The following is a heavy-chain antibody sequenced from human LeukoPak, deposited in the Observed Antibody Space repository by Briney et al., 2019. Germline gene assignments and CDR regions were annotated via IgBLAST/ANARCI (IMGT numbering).Heavy chain of an antibody. CDR2: IGGSGGST. CDR1: GFTFSSYG. CDR3: AKDGDSSGYYRYFDY. V-gene: IGHV3-23*01. D-gene: IGHD3-22*01. J-gene: IGHJ4*02. Sequence: PGGSLRLSCAASGFTFSSYGMSWVRQAPGKGLEWVSAIGGSGGSTYYADSVKGRFTISRDNFKNTLYLQMNSLRAEDTAVYYCAKDGDSSGYYRYFDYWGQGTLVTVSS.